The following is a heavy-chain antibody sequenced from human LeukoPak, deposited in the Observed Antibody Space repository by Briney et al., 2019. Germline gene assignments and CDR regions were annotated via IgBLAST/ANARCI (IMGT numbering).Heavy chain of an antibody. J-gene: IGHJ6*02. D-gene: IGHD2-2*01. CDR2: INHSGST. Sequence: PSETLSLTCAVYGGSFSGYYWSWIRQPPGKGLEWIGEINHSGSTNYNPSLKSRVTISVDTSKNQFSLKLSSVTAADTAVYYCARGGVVPAAMGAGDHYYYYYGMDVWGQGTTVTVSS. V-gene: IGHV4-34*01. CDR1: GGSFSGYY. CDR3: ARGGVVPAAMGAGDHYYYYYGMDV.